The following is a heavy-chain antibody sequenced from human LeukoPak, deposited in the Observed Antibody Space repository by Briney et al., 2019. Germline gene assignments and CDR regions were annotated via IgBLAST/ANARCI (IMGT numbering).Heavy chain of an antibody. Sequence: PGGSLRLSCAASGFTFSSYAMSWVRQAPGKGLEWVSAISGSGGSTYYADSVKGRFTISRDNSKNTLYLQMNSLRAEDTAVYYCAKTAPTYCSGGSCYLDYWGQGTLVTVSS. V-gene: IGHV3-23*01. CDR3: AKTAPTYCSGGSCYLDY. CDR2: ISGSGGST. D-gene: IGHD2-15*01. J-gene: IGHJ4*02. CDR1: GFTFSSYA.